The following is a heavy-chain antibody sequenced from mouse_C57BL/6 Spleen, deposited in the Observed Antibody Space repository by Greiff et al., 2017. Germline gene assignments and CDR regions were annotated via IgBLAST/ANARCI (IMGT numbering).Heavy chain of an antibody. CDR1: GFNIKDYY. CDR2: IDPEDGET. CDR3: ARGITTVVAPYAMDY. Sequence: VQLQQSGAELVKPGASVKLSCTASGFNIKDYYMHWVKQRTEQGLEWIGRIDPEDGETKYAPKFQSKATITADTSSNTAYLQLSSLTSEDTAVYYCARGITTVVAPYAMDYWGQGTSVTVSS. J-gene: IGHJ4*01. V-gene: IGHV14-2*01. D-gene: IGHD1-1*01.